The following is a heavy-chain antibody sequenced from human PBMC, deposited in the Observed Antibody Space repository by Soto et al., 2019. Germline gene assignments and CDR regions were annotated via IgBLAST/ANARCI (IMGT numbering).Heavy chain of an antibody. CDR2: IYPGDSDT. V-gene: IGHV5-51*01. D-gene: IGHD6-6*01. CDR1: GYNFASYW. CDR3: ARTRSFTLGFYYDGMDV. J-gene: IGHJ6*02. Sequence: PGESLKISCQGSGYNFASYWIGWVRQMPGKDLEWMGIIYPGDSDTRYSPSFQGQVTISADKSLRTAYLQWTSLKASDTALYYCARTRSFTLGFYYDGMDVWGQGTTVTSP.